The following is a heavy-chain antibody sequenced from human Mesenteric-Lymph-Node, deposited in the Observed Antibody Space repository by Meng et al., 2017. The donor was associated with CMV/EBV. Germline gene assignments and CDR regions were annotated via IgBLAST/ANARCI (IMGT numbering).Heavy chain of an antibody. CDR1: GGSISSSSYY. J-gene: IGHJ4*02. Sequence: SETLSLTCTVSGGSISSSSYYWGWIRQPPGKGLEWIGSIYYSGSTYYNPSLKSRVTISVDTSKNQFSLKLSSVTAADTAVYYCARVGYLFDSGTSGGYWGQGMLVTVSS. CDR2: IYYSGST. CDR3: ARVGYLFDSGTSGGY. D-gene: IGHD3-10*01. V-gene: IGHV4-39*07.